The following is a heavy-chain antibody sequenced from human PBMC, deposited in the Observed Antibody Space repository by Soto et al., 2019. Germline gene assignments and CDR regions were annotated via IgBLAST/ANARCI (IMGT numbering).Heavy chain of an antibody. CDR3: AKDSIRETEYGDYDDYFDY. Sequence: EVQLLESGGGLVQPGGSLRLSCAASGFTFSSYAMSWVRQAPGKGLEWVSAISGSGGSTYYADSVKGRFTISRDNSKNTLYLQMNSLRAEDTAVYYCAKDSIRETEYGDYDDYFDYWGQGTLITVSS. J-gene: IGHJ4*02. D-gene: IGHD4-17*01. CDR2: ISGSGGST. CDR1: GFTFSSYA. V-gene: IGHV3-23*01.